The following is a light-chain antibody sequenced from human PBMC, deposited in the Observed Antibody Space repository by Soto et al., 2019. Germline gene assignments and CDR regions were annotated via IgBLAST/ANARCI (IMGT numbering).Light chain of an antibody. CDR3: SSYTGGITYWS. CDR1: NSDIGAYNY. Sequence: QSVLTQPASVSGSPGQSITISCTGTNSDIGAYNYVSWYQQHPGKAPKLIIFEVNNRPSGVSNRFSGSKSGNTASLTISGLQLEDEADYHCSSYTGGITYWSFGGGTKLTVL. J-gene: IGLJ2*01. V-gene: IGLV2-14*01. CDR2: EVN.